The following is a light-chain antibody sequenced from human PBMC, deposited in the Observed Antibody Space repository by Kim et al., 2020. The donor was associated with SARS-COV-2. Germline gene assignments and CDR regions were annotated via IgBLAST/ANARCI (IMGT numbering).Light chain of an antibody. CDR1: SSTIGADYH. CDR3: QSYDSRLWV. Sequence: PGQRVTIACTGSSSTIGADYHIHWYQQLPGTAPKLLIYGNNNPPSGVPDRFSASKSGTSASLVITGLQAEDEADYYCQSYDSRLWVFGGGTQLTVL. V-gene: IGLV1-40*01. CDR2: GNN. J-gene: IGLJ2*01.